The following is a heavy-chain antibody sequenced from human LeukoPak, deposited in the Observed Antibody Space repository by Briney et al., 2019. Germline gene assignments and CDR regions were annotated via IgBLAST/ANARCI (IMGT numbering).Heavy chain of an antibody. V-gene: IGHV3-23*01. CDR3: ARGMTGTALDY. J-gene: IGHJ4*02. CDR1: GFSFSDSV. Sequence: GGSLRLSCVASGFSFSDSVMSWVRQAPGKGLEWVSAISGDAGVTYYAASVKGRFTISRDNSKNAVYLQMNSLRAEDTAVYYCARGMTGTALDYWGQGTLVTVSS. CDR2: ISGDAGVT. D-gene: IGHD1-7*01.